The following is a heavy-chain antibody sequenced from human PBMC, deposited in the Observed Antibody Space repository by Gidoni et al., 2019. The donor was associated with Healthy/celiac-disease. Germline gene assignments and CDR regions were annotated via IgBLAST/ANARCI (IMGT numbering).Heavy chain of an antibody. CDR2: INPSGGST. Sequence: QVQLVQSGAEVKKPGASVKVSCKASGYTFTSYYMHWVRQAPGQGHEWMGIINPSGGSTSYAQKFQGRVTMTRDTSTSTVYMELSSLRSEDTAVYYCAREAGKSYDSSGYYGMDVWGQGTTVTVSS. CDR1: GYTFTSYY. V-gene: IGHV1-46*01. D-gene: IGHD3-22*01. J-gene: IGHJ6*02. CDR3: AREAGKSYDSSGYYGMDV.